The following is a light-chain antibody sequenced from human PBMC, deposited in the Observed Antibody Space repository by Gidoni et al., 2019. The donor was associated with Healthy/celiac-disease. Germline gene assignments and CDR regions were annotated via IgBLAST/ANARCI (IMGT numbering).Light chain of an antibody. Sequence: QAVLTQLASLSASPGASASLTCTLRSGINVGTYRIYWYQQKPGSPPQYLLRYKSDSDKQQGSGVPSRFSGSKDASANAGILLISGLQSEDEAAYYCMIWHSSAWVFGGGTKLTVL. V-gene: IGLV5-45*01. J-gene: IGLJ3*02. CDR3: MIWHSSAWV. CDR2: YKSDSDK. CDR1: SGINVGTYR.